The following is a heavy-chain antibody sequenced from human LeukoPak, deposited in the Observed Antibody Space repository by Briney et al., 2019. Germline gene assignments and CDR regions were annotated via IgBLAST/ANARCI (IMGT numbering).Heavy chain of an antibody. D-gene: IGHD6-13*01. CDR2: IYYSGST. CDR1: GGSISSGGYY. V-gene: IGHV4-31*03. CDR3: ARDGPGSSSWYWFDP. Sequence: SETLSLTCTVSGGSISSGGYYWSWIRQHPGKGLERIGYIYYSGSTYYNPSLKSRVTISVDTSKNQFSLKLSSVTAADTAVYYCARDGPGSSSWYWFDPWGQGTLVTVSS. J-gene: IGHJ5*02.